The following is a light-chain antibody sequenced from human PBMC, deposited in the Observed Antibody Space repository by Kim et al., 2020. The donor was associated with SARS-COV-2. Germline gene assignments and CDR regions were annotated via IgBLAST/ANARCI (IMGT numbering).Light chain of an antibody. CDR3: QQSYSTPFT. CDR1: QSISSY. Sequence: DIQMTQSPSSLSASVGDRVTITCRASQSISSYLNWYQQKPGKAPKLLIYAASSLQSGVPSRFSDSGSGTDFTLTISSLQPEDFATYYCQQSYSTPFTFGGGTKLEI. J-gene: IGKJ4*01. CDR2: AAS. V-gene: IGKV1-39*01.